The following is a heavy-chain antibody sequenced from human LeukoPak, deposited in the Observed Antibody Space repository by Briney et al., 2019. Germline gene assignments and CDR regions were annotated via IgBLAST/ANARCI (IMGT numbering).Heavy chain of an antibody. CDR1: GFPLRSFC. CDR2: ISSNGGST. CDR3: VKVYAAIVFDY. Sequence: TWGALRLSLSASGFPLRSFCMHWVRQAPGKGLEYVSGISSNGGSTYYADSVKGRFIISRDNSKNTLYLQMSSLRAEDTAVYYCVKVYAAIVFDYWGQGTLVTVSS. J-gene: IGHJ4*02. D-gene: IGHD2-2*01. V-gene: IGHV3-64D*09.